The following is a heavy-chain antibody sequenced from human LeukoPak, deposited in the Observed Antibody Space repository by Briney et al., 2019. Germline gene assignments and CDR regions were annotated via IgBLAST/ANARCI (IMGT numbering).Heavy chain of an antibody. D-gene: IGHD2/OR15-2a*01. CDR2: IKSKTDGGTT. J-gene: IGHJ5*02. CDR1: GFTFSNAW. V-gene: IGHV3-15*01. Sequence: GGSLRLSCAASGFTFSNAWMSWVRQAPGKGLEWVGRIKSKTDGGTTDYAAPVKGRFTISRDDSKNTLYLQMNSLKTEDTAVYYCTTVIDEAQTWFDPCGQGTLVTVSS. CDR3: TTVIDEAQTWFDP.